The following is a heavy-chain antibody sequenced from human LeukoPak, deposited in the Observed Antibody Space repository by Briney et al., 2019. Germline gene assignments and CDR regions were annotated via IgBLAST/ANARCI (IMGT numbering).Heavy chain of an antibody. CDR2: INHSGST. CDR3: ARIDYDSSGHNEYYFDY. CDR1: GFTFGTYA. Sequence: PGGSLRLSCAASGFTFGTYAMSWVRQPPGKGLEWIGEINHSGSTNYNPSLKSRVTISVDTSKNQFSLKLSSVTAADTAVYYCARIDYDSSGHNEYYFDYWGQGTLVTVSS. D-gene: IGHD3-22*01. J-gene: IGHJ4*02. V-gene: IGHV4-34*01.